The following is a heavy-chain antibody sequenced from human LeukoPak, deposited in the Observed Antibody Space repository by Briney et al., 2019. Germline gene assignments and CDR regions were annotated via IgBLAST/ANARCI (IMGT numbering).Heavy chain of an antibody. CDR1: GFTFSNYV. D-gene: IGHD6-13*01. CDR2: VSGSGGRGAT. CDR3: AKDIASSGLPRIFDF. J-gene: IGHJ4*02. Sequence: GGSLRLSCSGSGFTFSNYVMSWVRQAQGKGLEWVSCVSGSGGRGATYYKDSVKSRFNISRDNAKNTMFLQRSSLSGENTAIYYCAKDIASSGLPRIFDFWGQGTLVTVSS. V-gene: IGHV3-23*01.